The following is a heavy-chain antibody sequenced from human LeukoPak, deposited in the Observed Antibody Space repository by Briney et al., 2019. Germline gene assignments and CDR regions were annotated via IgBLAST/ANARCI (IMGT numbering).Heavy chain of an antibody. Sequence: GGSLRLSCAASGFTFSSYAMSWVRQAPGKGLEWVSVISGSGGSTYYADSVKGRFTISRDNPKNTLYLQMNSLRAEDTAVYYCAKLGSSGWYVVDWGQGTLVTVSS. CDR1: GFTFSSYA. D-gene: IGHD6-19*01. CDR3: AKLGSSGWYVVD. V-gene: IGHV3-23*01. CDR2: ISGSGGST. J-gene: IGHJ4*02.